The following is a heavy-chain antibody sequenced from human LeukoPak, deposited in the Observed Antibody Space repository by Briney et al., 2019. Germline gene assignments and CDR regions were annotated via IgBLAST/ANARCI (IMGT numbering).Heavy chain of an antibody. CDR2: ISAYNGNT. J-gene: IGHJ5*02. D-gene: IGHD3-10*01. Sequence: ASVKVSCKASGYTFTSYGISWVRQAPGQGLEWMGWISAYNGNTNYAQKFQGRVTMTRNTSISTAYMELSSLRSEDTAVYYCARGRSPMVRGVMGNWFDPWGQGTLVTVSS. V-gene: IGHV1-18*01. CDR3: ARGRSPMVRGVMGNWFDP. CDR1: GYTFTSYG.